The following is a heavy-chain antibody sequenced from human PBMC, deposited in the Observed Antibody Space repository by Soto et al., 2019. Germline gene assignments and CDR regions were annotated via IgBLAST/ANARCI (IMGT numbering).Heavy chain of an antibody. J-gene: IGHJ6*02. Sequence: PSETLSLTCTVSGGSISSYYWSWIRQPPGKGLEWIGYIYYSGSTNYNPSLKSRVTISVDTSKNQFSLKLSSVTAADTAVYYCARYIGHRAGYYYYGMDVWGQGTTVTVSS. CDR1: GGSISSYY. CDR3: ARYIGHRAGYYYYGMDV. V-gene: IGHV4-59*01. CDR2: IYYSGST. D-gene: IGHD3-16*02.